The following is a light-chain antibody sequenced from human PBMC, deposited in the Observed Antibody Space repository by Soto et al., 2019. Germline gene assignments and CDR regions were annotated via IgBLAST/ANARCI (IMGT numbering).Light chain of an antibody. Sequence: EVVLTQSPGTLSLSPGERATLSCRARQSVSSSDLAWYQQKPGQAPRLLMYGASARAVGVPDRFSGSGSGTDFALTISRLEPEDFAVYYCQQYGSSSSITFGQGTRLEIK. V-gene: IGKV3-20*01. CDR1: QSVSSSD. CDR2: GAS. CDR3: QQYGSSSSIT. J-gene: IGKJ5*01.